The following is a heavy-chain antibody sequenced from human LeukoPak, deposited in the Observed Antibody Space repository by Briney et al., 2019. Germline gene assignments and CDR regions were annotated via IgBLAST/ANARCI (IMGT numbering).Heavy chain of an antibody. V-gene: IGHV3-23*01. CDR1: GFTFSTYA. D-gene: IGHD3-3*01. CDR3: AKKRNDFWSGYPDFDS. Sequence: GGSLRLSCAASGFTFSTYAMNWVRQAPGKGLEWVSGISGSGDNTYYADSVKGRFTISRDNSKNTLYLQVNSLRAEDTALYYCAKKRNDFWSGYPDFDSWAREPWSPSP. J-gene: IGHJ4*02. CDR2: ISGSGDNT.